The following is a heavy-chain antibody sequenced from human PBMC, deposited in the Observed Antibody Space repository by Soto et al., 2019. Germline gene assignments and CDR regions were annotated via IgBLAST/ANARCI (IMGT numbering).Heavy chain of an antibody. D-gene: IGHD3-16*01. J-gene: IGHJ6*03. CDR1: GGSFSGYY. Sequence: PSETLSLTCAVYGGSFSGYYWSWIRQPPGKGLEWIGDINRSGSTNYNPSLKSRLTISVDTSKNQFSLKLSSVTAADTAVYYCARTLDYGHMDVWGKGTTVTVSS. V-gene: IGHV4-34*01. CDR3: ARTLDYGHMDV. CDR2: INRSGST.